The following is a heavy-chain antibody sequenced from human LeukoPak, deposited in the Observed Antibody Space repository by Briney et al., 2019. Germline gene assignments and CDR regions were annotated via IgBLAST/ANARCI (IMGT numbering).Heavy chain of an antibody. D-gene: IGHD3-3*01. CDR1: GYTFTSYY. CDR3: ARGGGSPSYDFWSGWGPSDAYYFDY. CDR2: INPSGGST. J-gene: IGHJ4*02. V-gene: IGHV1-46*01. Sequence: GASVKVSCKASGYTFTSYYMHWVRQAPGQGLEWMGIINPSGGSTNYAQKLQGRVTMTTDTSTSTAYMELRSLRSDDTAVYYCARGGGSPSYDFWSGWGPSDAYYFDYWGQGTLVTVSS.